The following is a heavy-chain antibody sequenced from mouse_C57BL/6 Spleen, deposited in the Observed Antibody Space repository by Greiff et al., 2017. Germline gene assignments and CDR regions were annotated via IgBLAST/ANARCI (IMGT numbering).Heavy chain of an antibody. CDR3: AREGDSSGTGYFDY. CDR1: GYTFTSYG. Sequence: VQLQQSGAELARPGASVKLSCKASGYTFTSYGISWVKQRTGQGLEWIGEIYPRSGNTYYNEKFKGKATLTADKSSSTAYMELRSLTSEDSAVYFCAREGDSSGTGYFDYWGQGTTLTVSS. J-gene: IGHJ2*01. V-gene: IGHV1-81*01. CDR2: IYPRSGNT. D-gene: IGHD3-2*02.